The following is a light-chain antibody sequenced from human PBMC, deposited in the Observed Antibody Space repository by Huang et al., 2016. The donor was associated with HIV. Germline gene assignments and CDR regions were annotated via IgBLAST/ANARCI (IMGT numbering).Light chain of an antibody. J-gene: IGKJ2*01. V-gene: IGKV3-15*01. Sequence: EIVLTQSPATRSMSPGQRATLSCRASQSVSRNLAWFQQKPGQAPRLLIYGASTRATGIPARLSGSGYGTEFTITISSLQSEDCAVYYCQQYNNWPPMYTFGQGTKLEV. CDR2: GAS. CDR1: QSVSRN. CDR3: QQYNNWPPMYT.